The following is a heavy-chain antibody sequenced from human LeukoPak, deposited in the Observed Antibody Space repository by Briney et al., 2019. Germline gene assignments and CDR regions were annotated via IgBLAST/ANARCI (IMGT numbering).Heavy chain of an antibody. J-gene: IGHJ4*02. CDR3: ARGTHSSSWYDY. V-gene: IGHV4-59*01. CDR1: GGSISSYY. Sequence: PSETLSLTCTVSGGSISSYYWSWIRQPPGKGLEWIGYIYYSGSANYNPSLKSRVTISVDTSKNQFSLKLSSVTAADTAVYYCARGTHSSSWYDYWGQGTLVTVSS. D-gene: IGHD6-13*01. CDR2: IYYSGSA.